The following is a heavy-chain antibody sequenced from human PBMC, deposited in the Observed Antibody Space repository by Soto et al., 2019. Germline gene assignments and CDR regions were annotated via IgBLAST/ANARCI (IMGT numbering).Heavy chain of an antibody. Sequence: PSDTLSLICSVSGDFVSSESYYWSWIRQTPGKGLEWIGYVENSGSTNYNPSLKSRVNISVDTSKNHFSLKLSSVTGADTAVYYCARERGDYDWIDPWGQGTWVTVSS. CDR1: GDFVSSESYY. D-gene: IGHD3-3*01. J-gene: IGHJ5*02. V-gene: IGHV4-61*03. CDR3: ARERGDYDWIDP. CDR2: VENSGST.